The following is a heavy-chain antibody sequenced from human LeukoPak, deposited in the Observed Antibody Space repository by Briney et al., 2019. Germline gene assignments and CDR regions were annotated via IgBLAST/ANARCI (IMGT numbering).Heavy chain of an antibody. CDR2: MNPNSGNT. Sequence: GASVKVSCKASGYTFTSHDINWVRQATGQGLVWMGWMNPNSGNTGYAQKFQGRVTMTRNTSISTAYMELSSLRSEDTAVYYCARGSRITIFGVVIIGFDPWGQGTLVTVSS. D-gene: IGHD3-3*01. J-gene: IGHJ5*02. V-gene: IGHV1-8*01. CDR3: ARGSRITIFGVVIIGFDP. CDR1: GYTFTSHD.